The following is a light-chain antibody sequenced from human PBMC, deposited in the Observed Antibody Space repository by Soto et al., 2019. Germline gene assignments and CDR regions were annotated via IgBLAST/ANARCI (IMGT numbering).Light chain of an antibody. J-gene: IGLJ2*01. CDR1: SSDVGGYNY. CDR3: SSYAGSNQV. Sequence: QSALTQPPSASGSPGQSVTISCTGTSSDVGGYNYVSWYQQHPGKAPKLMIYEVSKRPSGVPDRFSGSKSGNTASLTVAGLQAEDEAYYYCSSYAGSNQVFGGGTKVTVL. V-gene: IGLV2-8*01. CDR2: EVS.